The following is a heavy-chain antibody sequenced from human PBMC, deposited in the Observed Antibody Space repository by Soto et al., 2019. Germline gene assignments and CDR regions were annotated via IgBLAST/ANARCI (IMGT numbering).Heavy chain of an antibody. D-gene: IGHD2-15*01. CDR2: IYSGGST. Sequence: EVQLVETGGGLIQPGGSLRLSCAASGFTVSSNYMSWVRQAPGKGLEWVSVIYSGGSTYYADSVKGRFTISRDNSKNTLYHQMNRLRAEDTAVYYCAVYCSGGSCYPYYYYGMDVWGQGTTVTVSS. CDR3: AVYCSGGSCYPYYYYGMDV. J-gene: IGHJ6*02. V-gene: IGHV3-53*02. CDR1: GFTVSSNY.